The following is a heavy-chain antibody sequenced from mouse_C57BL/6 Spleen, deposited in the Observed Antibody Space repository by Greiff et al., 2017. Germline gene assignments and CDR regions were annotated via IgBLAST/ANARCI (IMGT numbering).Heavy chain of an antibody. Sequence: VQLQESGAELARPGASVKLSCKASGYTFTSYGISWVKQRTGQGLEWIGEIYPRSGNTYYNEKFKGKATLTADKSSSTAYMELRSLTSEDSAVYFCAVLLRSLYFDYWGQGTTLTVSS. CDR3: AVLLRSLYFDY. D-gene: IGHD1-1*01. CDR1: GYTFTSYG. CDR2: IYPRSGNT. V-gene: IGHV1-81*01. J-gene: IGHJ2*01.